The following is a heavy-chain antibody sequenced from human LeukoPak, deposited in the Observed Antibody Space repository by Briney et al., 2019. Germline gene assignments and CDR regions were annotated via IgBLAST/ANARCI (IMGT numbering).Heavy chain of an antibody. V-gene: IGHV1-18*01. D-gene: IGHD5-18*01. CDR2: ISAYNGNT. CDR3: ARDGDTAKDY. CDR1: GXXFXSYG. Sequence: VAXXXXXXKAXGXXFXSYGISWVRQAPGQGLEWMGWISAYNGNTNYAQKLQGRVTMTTDTSTSTAYMELRSLRSDDTAVYYCARDGDTAKDYWGQGTLVTVSS. J-gene: IGHJ4*02.